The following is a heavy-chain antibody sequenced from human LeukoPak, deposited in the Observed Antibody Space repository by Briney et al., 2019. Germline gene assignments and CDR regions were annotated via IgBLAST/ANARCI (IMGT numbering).Heavy chain of an antibody. D-gene: IGHD1-26*01. V-gene: IGHV3-23*01. J-gene: IGHJ3*02. CDR3: AKANSGSYYSGAFDI. Sequence: GGSLRLSCAASGFTFPSFAMSWVRQAPGKGLEWVSAVSGSGYNTYYADSVKGRFTISRDNSKNTLYLQMNSLRAEDTAVYYCAKANSGSYYSGAFDIWGQGTMVTVSS. CDR1: GFTFPSFA. CDR2: VSGSGYNT.